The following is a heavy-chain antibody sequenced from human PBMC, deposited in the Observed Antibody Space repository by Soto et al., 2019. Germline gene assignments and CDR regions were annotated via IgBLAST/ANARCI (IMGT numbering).Heavy chain of an antibody. CDR3: ARAHRKIPMDV. J-gene: IGHJ6*02. Sequence: SETLSLTCAVSGGSISSGGYSWSWIRQPPGKGLEWIGYIYHSGSTYYNPSLKSRVTISVDTSKNQFSLKLSSVTAADTAVYYCARAHRKIPMDVWGQGTTVTVSS. CDR2: IYHSGST. V-gene: IGHV4-30-2*05. CDR1: GGSISSGGYS.